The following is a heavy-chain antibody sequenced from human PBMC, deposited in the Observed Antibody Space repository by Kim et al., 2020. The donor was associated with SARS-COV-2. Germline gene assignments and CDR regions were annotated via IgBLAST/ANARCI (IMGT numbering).Heavy chain of an antibody. CDR1: GYSFIDYY. D-gene: IGHD2-21*01. J-gene: IGHJ4*02. CDR3: ARVDGDYSTNRHDPQLYSFDN. V-gene: IGHV1-2*06. CDR2: INPSSGGT. Sequence: ASVKVSCKASGYSFIDYYIHWVRQAPGQGLEWMGRINPSSGGTNYAQRFQDRVTMTRDTSISTAYMELSRLRSDDTAVYYCARVDGDYSTNRHDPQLYSFDNLGQGTLVTVSS.